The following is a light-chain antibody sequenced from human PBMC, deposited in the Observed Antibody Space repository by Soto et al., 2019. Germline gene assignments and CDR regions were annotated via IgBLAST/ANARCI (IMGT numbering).Light chain of an antibody. CDR3: AAWDDSLNGLV. J-gene: IGLJ1*01. Sequence: QSVLTQPPSASGTPGQRVTISCSGSSSNIGSNSVNWYQQLPGTAPKLLIYNNNQRPSGVPDRFSGSKSGTSASLDISGLQSEDEADYYCAAWDDSLNGLVFGTWTKVNVL. V-gene: IGLV1-44*01. CDR2: NNN. CDR1: SSNIGSNS.